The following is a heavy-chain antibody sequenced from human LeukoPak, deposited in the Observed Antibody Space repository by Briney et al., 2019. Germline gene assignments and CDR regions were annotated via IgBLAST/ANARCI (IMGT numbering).Heavy chain of an antibody. V-gene: IGHV3-30*18. Sequence: GGSLSLSRAPSGLILRRDAMHGVRQAPRKGLEWPAGKSKDGNNKYSADPVKGRFTIPRNSSKNTSPLHMNLLRPEDPPVYYCAKADSSSYYLTCDYWGQGTPVTVSS. CDR1: GLILRRDA. D-gene: IGHD3-22*01. CDR2: KSKDGNNK. CDR3: AKADSSSYYLTCDY. J-gene: IGHJ4*02.